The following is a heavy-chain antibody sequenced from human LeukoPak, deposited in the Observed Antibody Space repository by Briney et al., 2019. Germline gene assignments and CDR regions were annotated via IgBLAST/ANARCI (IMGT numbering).Heavy chain of an antibody. CDR1: EFTFNTYA. V-gene: IGHV3-23*01. CDR3: AKDQRDNILTTYLYIFWDY. D-gene: IGHD3-9*01. Sequence: GGSLRLSCAASEFTFNTYAMSWVRQAPGKGLEWVSSISGSGGNTYYADSVKGRFTISRDNSKNTLYLQMNSLRAEDTAVYYCAKDQRDNILTTYLYIFWDYWGQGTLVTVSS. J-gene: IGHJ4*02. CDR2: ISGSGGNT.